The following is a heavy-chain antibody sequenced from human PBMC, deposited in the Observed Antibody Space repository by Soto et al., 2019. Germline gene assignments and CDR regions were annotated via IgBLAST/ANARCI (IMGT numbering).Heavy chain of an antibody. CDR3: AKEGDDYGDC. Sequence: QVQLVESGGGVVQPGRSLRLSCAASGFTFSSYGMHWVRQAPGKGLEWVAVISYDGSNKYYADSVKGRFTISRDTSRNTLYLQMKSLRTEDRAGYYCAKEGDDYGDCWGRGTLVTVFS. CDR2: ISYDGSNK. V-gene: IGHV3-30*18. CDR1: GFTFSSYG. J-gene: IGHJ4*02.